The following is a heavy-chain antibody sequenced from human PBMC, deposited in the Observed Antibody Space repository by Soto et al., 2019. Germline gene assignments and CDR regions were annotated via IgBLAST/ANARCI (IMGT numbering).Heavy chain of an antibody. J-gene: IGHJ6*03. CDR2: ISTYNGNT. V-gene: IGHV1-18*01. CDR3: ARTTVAASYYYMDV. CDR1: GYTFTNYG. D-gene: IGHD4-17*01. Sequence: ASVKVSCKASGYTFTNYGCTWVRQAPGQGLEWLGWISTYNGNTKYAQKVQGRLTMTTDTSTSTANMELTSLRSDDTALYYCARTTVAASYYYMDVWGQGTMVTVSS.